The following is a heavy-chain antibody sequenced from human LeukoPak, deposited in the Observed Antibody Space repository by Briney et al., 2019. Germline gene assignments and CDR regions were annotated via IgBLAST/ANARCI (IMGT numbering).Heavy chain of an antibody. CDR1: GFTVSSNY. J-gene: IGHJ4*02. CDR2: IYSGGST. V-gene: IGHV3-53*01. CDR3: ARGLEQWLVDY. D-gene: IGHD6-19*01. Sequence: PGGSLRLSCAASGFTVSSNYMSWVRQAPGKGLEWVSVIYSGGSTYYADSVKGRFTISRDNSKNTLYLQMNSLRAEDTAVYYCARGLEQWLVDYWGQGTLVTVSS.